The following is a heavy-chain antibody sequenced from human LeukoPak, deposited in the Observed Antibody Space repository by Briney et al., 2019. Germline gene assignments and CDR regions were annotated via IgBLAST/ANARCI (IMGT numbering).Heavy chain of an antibody. V-gene: IGHV5-51*01. CDR2: IYAGDSDT. J-gene: IGHJ6*02. CDR1: GDSFTSYW. Sequence: GESLKISCQGSGDSFTSYWIGWLRQLPGKGLEWMGIIYAGDSDTRYSPSFQGQVTISADKSISTAYLQWSSLKASDTAMYYCARQYCSSTSCSYGMDVWGQGTTVTVSS. CDR3: ARQYCSSTSCSYGMDV. D-gene: IGHD2-2*01.